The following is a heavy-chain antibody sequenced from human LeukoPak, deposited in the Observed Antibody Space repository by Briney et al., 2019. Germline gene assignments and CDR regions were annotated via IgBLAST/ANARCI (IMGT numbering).Heavy chain of an antibody. V-gene: IGHV5-51*01. CDR1: GSRFTSYW. CDR3: ARQGGGRYYHGMDV. CDR2: IYPGDYDT. J-gene: IGHJ6*02. Sequence: GGSLKISGQGSGSRFTSYWIGGVGQMPGKGLEWMGIIYPGDYDTRYRPSLKGEVTISADKSISTAYLQWSSLKASDTAMYYCARQGGGRYYHGMDVWGQGTTVTVSS. D-gene: IGHD4-23*01.